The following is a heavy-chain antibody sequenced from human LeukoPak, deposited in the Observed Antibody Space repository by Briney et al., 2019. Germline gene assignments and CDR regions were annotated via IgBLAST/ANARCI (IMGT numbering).Heavy chain of an antibody. CDR3: ATYYAFGGSGSHYSWRHMDV. Sequence: PGGSLRLSCAASGFPFSISWMTWVRQAPGKGLEWLSYISITGTMFYTDSVRGRFTISRDNAKNSLYLQMSSLRAEDTAVYYCATYYAFGGSGSHYSWRHMDVWGKGTTVTVSS. J-gene: IGHJ6*03. D-gene: IGHD3-10*01. V-gene: IGHV3-48*04. CDR2: ISITGTM. CDR1: GFPFSISW.